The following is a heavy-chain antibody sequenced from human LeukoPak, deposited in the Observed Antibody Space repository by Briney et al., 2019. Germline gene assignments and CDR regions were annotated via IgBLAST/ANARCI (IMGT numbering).Heavy chain of an antibody. V-gene: IGHV4-39*01. CDR2: INYSGNT. D-gene: IGHD4-11*01. CDR1: AASVRSRDHN. J-gene: IGHJ4*02. Sequence: SETLSLTCPVSAASVRSRDHNRGRIRQPPGKGLVWIGSINYSGNTYYNPSLKSRITIAVDTSKNQFHLNLNSVAVADESVSYCLSLPTTVIVVDYWGQGTLVTVSS. CDR3: LSLPTTVIVVDY.